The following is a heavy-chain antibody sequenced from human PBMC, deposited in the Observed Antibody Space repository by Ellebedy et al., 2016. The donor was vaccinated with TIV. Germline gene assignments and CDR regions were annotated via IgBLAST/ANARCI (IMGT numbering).Heavy chain of an antibody. J-gene: IGHJ4*02. CDR1: GGSFSGYS. V-gene: IGHV4-59*01. D-gene: IGHD5-12*01. CDR2: ISDSGSA. Sequence: GSLRLSCAVYGGSFSGYSWSWIRQPPGKGLEWIGYISDSGSANCNPSLKSRVTISVDTSKSQFSLRLSSVTAADTAVCYCARGHGGYDYWGQGTLVTVSS. CDR3: ARGHGGYDY.